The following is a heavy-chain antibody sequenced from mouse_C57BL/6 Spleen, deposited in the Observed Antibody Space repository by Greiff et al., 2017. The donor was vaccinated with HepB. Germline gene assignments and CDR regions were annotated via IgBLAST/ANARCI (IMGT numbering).Heavy chain of an antibody. V-gene: IGHV5-17*01. J-gene: IGHJ3*01. CDR3: ARPGSTDGSSWNFAY. CDR2: ISSGSSTI. Sequence: EVKLQESGGGLVKPGGSLKLSCAASGFTFSDYGMHWVRQAPEKGLEWVAYISSGSSTIYYADTVKGRFTISRDNAKNTLFLQMTSLRSEDTAMYYCARPGSTDGSSWNFAYWGQGTLVTVSA. D-gene: IGHD1-1*01. CDR1: GFTFSDYG.